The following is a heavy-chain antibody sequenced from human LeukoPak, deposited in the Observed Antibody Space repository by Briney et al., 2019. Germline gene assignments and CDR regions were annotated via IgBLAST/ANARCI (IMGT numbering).Heavy chain of an antibody. CDR2: INHSGST. D-gene: IGHD3-10*01. CDR1: GGSFRGYY. CDR3: ARGRRVRGPLDY. J-gene: IGHJ4*02. Sequence: SETLSLTCAVYGGSFRGYYWSWIRQPPGKGLEWIGEINHSGSTNYNPSLKSRVTISVDTPKNQFSLKLSSVTAADTAVYYCARGRRVRGPLDYWGQGTLVTVSS. V-gene: IGHV4-34*01.